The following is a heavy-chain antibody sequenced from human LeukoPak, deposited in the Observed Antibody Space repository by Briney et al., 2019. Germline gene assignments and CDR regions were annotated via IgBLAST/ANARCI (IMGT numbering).Heavy chain of an antibody. J-gene: IGHJ4*02. D-gene: IGHD1-26*01. V-gene: IGHV3-23*01. CDR3: GKAPPYSGSYSVDY. CDR1: GFTFNNYA. Sequence: GGSLRLSCAASGFTFNNYAMSWVRQAPGTGLEWVSGISGSGGRTFYADSVKGRFSISRDNSKNTLYLQMNGLRAEDTAVYYCGKAPPYSGSYSVDYWGQGTLVTVSS. CDR2: ISGSGGRT.